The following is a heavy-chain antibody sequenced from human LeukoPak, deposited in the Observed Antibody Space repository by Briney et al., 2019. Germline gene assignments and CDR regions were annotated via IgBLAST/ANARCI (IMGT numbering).Heavy chain of an antibody. D-gene: IGHD5-12*01. Sequence: GGSLRLPXAASGFTFDDYGMHWVRQAPGKGLEWVAFIRYDGSNKYYADSVKGRFTISRDNSKNTLYLQMNSLRAEDTAVYYCAKDRGYSGYDWEGVFDYWGQGTLVTVSS. CDR3: AKDRGYSGYDWEGVFDY. J-gene: IGHJ4*02. CDR1: GFTFDDYG. V-gene: IGHV3-30*02. CDR2: IRYDGSNK.